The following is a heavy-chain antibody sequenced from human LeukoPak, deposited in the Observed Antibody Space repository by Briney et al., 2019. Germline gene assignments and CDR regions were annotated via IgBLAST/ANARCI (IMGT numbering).Heavy chain of an antibody. CDR1: GFTFSSYW. Sequence: AGGSLRLSCATSGFTFSSYWMSWVRRAPGKGLEWVANIKQDGSQIFYVDSVKGRFTISRDTANNSLSLQMNSLRADDTAVYYCAREYCSGTSCYGYFDYWGQGTLVTVSS. D-gene: IGHD2-2*01. V-gene: IGHV3-7*01. CDR2: IKQDGSQI. J-gene: IGHJ4*02. CDR3: AREYCSGTSCYGYFDY.